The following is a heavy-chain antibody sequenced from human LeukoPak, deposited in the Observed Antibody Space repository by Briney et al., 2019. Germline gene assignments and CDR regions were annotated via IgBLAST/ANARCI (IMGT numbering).Heavy chain of an antibody. V-gene: IGHV3-74*01. CDR2: INRDGSST. CDR3: ARDQSSVFDY. CDR1: GFTFSSYW. J-gene: IGHJ4*02. Sequence: GGSLRLSCAASGFTFSSYWMHWVRHGPGKGLVWVSRINRDGSSTTYADSVKGRFTISRDNAKNTLYLQMNSLRAEDTAVYYCARDQSSVFDYWGQGTLVTVSS. D-gene: IGHD3-22*01.